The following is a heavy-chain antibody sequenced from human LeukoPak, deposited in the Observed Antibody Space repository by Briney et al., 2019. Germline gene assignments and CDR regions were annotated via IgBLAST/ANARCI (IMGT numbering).Heavy chain of an antibody. J-gene: IGHJ4*02. CDR1: GFTFSTYA. V-gene: IGHV3-23*01. CDR3: AKAAQVAGRPNLGGHFDY. D-gene: IGHD6-6*01. CDR2: ITGSDGFT. Sequence: GGSLRLSCAASGFTFSTYAMSWVRQAPGKGLEWVSVITGSDGFTYYADSVKGRFTISRDNSENTLYLQMNSLRAEDTAVYYCAKAAQVAGRPNLGGHFDYWGQGTLVTVSS.